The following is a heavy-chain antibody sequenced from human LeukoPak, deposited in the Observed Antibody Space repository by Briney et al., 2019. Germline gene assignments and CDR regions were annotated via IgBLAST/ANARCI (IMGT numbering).Heavy chain of an antibody. CDR1: GGSISSYY. CDR2: IYYSGGT. V-gene: IGHV4-59*01. J-gene: IGHJ4*02. Sequence: PSETLSLTCTVSGGSISSYYWSWIRQPPEKGLEWIGHIYYSGGTNYNPSLRSRVTISVDTSKNQFSLKLSSVTAADTAVYYCARGITPPDYWGQGTLVTVSS. CDR3: ARGITPPDY.